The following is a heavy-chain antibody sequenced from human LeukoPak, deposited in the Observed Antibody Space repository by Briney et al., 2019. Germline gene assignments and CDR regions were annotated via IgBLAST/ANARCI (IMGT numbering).Heavy chain of an antibody. CDR1: GITLSNYG. V-gene: IGHV3-23*01. J-gene: IGHJ4*02. Sequence: GGSLRLSCAVSGITLSNYGMSWVRQAPGKGLECVAGISGSGGSTNYADSVKGRFTISRDNPKNTLYLQMNSLRAEDTAVYFCAKRGVVIRVILVGFHKEAYYFDSWGQGALVTVSS. CDR2: ISGSGGST. CDR3: AKRGVVIRVILVGFHKEAYYFDS. D-gene: IGHD3-22*01.